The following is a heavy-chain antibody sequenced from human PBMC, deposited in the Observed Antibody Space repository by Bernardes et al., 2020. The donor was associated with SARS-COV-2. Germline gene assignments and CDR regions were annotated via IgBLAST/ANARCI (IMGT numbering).Heavy chain of an antibody. CDR1: GDSISSSSYF. V-gene: IGHV4-61*01. J-gene: IGHJ5*02. CDR3: ARVTRTTDT. CDR2: VFYSGSA. D-gene: IGHD1-1*01. Sequence: SETLPLTCTVSGDSISSSSYFWSWIRQPPGKGLEWLGYVFYSGSAKYSPSFRSRITISVDRSKNQFSLILTSVTPADTAMYYCARVTRTTDTWGQGARAIVSS.